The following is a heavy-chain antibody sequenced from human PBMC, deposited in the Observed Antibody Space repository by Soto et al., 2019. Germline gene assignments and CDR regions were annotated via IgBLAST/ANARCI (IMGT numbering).Heavy chain of an antibody. V-gene: IGHV1-8*01. J-gene: IGHJ6*02. D-gene: IGHD6-13*01. CDR3: TRKGIVAAADYYYYGMDV. CDR2: MNPNSGNT. CDR1: GYTFTSYD. Sequence: QVQLVQSGAEVKKPGASVKVSCKASGYTFTSYDINWVRQATGQGLEWMGWMNPNSGNTGYAQKFQGRVTMTRNTSISTAYMELSSLRSEDTAVYYCTRKGIVAAADYYYYGMDVWGQDTTVTV.